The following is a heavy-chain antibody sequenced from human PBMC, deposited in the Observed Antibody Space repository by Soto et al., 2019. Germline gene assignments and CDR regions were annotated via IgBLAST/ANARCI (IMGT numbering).Heavy chain of an antibody. CDR3: AKDQRYSYGYSGKDY. D-gene: IGHD5-18*01. V-gene: IGHV3-23*01. CDR1: GFTFSSYA. Sequence: EVQLLESGGGLVQPGGSLRLSCAASGFTFSSYAMSWVRQAPGKGLEWVSAISGSGGSTYYADSVKGRFTISRDNSKKKLYLQMNSLRAEDTAVYYCAKDQRYSYGYSGKDYWGQGTLVTVSS. J-gene: IGHJ4*02. CDR2: ISGSGGST.